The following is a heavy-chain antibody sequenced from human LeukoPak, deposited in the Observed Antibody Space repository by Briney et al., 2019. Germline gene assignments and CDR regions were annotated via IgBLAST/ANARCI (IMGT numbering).Heavy chain of an antibody. V-gene: IGHV3-33*06. D-gene: IGHD6-19*01. CDR1: GFTFSSYG. J-gene: IGHJ4*02. CDR3: AKDRSYSSGWNDY. CDR2: IWYDGSNK. Sequence: QPGRSLRLSCAASGFTFSSYGMHWVRQAPGKGLEWVAVIWYDGSNKYYADSVKGRFTISRDNSRNTLYLQMNSLRAEDTAVYYCAKDRSYSSGWNDYWGQGTLVTVSS.